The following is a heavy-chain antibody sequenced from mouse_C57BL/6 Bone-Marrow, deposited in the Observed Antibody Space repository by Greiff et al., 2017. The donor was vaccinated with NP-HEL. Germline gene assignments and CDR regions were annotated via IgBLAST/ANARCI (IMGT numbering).Heavy chain of an antibody. CDR3: ARNTGTCGY. J-gene: IGHJ2*01. CDR1: GYTFTSYW. Sequence: QVQLQQPGAELVRPGTSVKLSCKASGYTFTSYWMHWVKQRPGQGLEWIGVIDPSDSYTNYNQKFKGKATLTVDTSSSTAYMQLSSLTSEDSAVYYCARNTGTCGYWGQGTTLTVSS. CDR2: IDPSDSYT. V-gene: IGHV1-59*01. D-gene: IGHD4-1*01.